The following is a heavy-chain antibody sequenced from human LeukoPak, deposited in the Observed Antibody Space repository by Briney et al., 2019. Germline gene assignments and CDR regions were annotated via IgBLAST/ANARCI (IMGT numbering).Heavy chain of an antibody. CDR3: AAGLVGVSDY. CDR1: GGSISSYN. Sequence: LSLTCTVSGGSISSYNWGWIRQPPGKGLEWVSYISSSSRYTNYADSVKGRFTISRDNADNSLYLLMNSLRPEDTAVYYCAAGLVGVSDYWGQGTLVTVSS. D-gene: IGHD3/OR15-3a*01. J-gene: IGHJ4*02. CDR2: ISSSSRYT. V-gene: IGHV3-11*06.